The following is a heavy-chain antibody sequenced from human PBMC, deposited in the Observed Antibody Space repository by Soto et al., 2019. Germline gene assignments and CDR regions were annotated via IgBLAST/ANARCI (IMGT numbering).Heavy chain of an antibody. CDR1: GGSISSGCYY. D-gene: IGHD6-6*01. Sequence: QVQLQESGPGLVKPSQTLSLTCTVSGGSISSGCYYWSWIRQHPGKGLEWIGYIYYSGSTYYNPSLQSRVTISVDTSKNPFSLKLSSVTAADTAVYYCARAGQLNLPDYWGQGTLVTVSS. J-gene: IGHJ4*02. V-gene: IGHV4-31*03. CDR2: IYYSGST. CDR3: ARAGQLNLPDY.